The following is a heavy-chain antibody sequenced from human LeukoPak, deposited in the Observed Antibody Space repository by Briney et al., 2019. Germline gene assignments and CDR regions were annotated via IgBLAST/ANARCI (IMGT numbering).Heavy chain of an antibody. CDR2: ISSSGSTI. D-gene: IGHD4-17*01. V-gene: IGHV3-48*03. CDR3: ARDVRPSSYGDYEDY. J-gene: IGHJ4*02. CDR1: GFTFSSYE. Sequence: GGSLRLSCAASGFTFSSYEMNWVRQAPGKGLEWVSYISSSGSTIYYADSVKGRFTISRDNAKNSLYLQMNSLRAEDTAVYYCARDVRPSSYGDYEDYWGQGTLVTVSS.